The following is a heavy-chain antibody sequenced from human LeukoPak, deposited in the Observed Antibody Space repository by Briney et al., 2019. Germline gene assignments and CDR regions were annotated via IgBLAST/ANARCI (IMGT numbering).Heavy chain of an antibody. CDR2: IKSKADGTT. CDR3: TTAGSSGWYRDY. Sequence: GGSLRLSCAASGFTFTNAWMSWVRQAPGKGLEWVGRIKSKADGTTDYAVPVKGRFTISRDDSKNTLLLQMNSLKTEDTAVYYCTTAGSSGWYRDYWGQGTLVTVSS. V-gene: IGHV3-15*01. J-gene: IGHJ4*02. D-gene: IGHD6-19*01. CDR1: GFTFTNAW.